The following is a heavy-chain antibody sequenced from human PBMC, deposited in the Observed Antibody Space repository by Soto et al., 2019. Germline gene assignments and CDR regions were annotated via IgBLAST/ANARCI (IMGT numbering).Heavy chain of an antibody. CDR3: AKDSPSPLGYSYGAIDY. J-gene: IGHJ4*02. CDR2: ISYDGSNK. V-gene: IGHV3-30*18. D-gene: IGHD5-18*01. Sequence: GGSLRLSCAASGFTLSSYGMHWVRQAPGKGLEWVAVISYDGSNKYYADSVKGRFTISRDNSKNTLYLQMNSLRAEDTAVYYCAKDSPSPLGYSYGAIDYWGQGTLVTVSS. CDR1: GFTLSSYG.